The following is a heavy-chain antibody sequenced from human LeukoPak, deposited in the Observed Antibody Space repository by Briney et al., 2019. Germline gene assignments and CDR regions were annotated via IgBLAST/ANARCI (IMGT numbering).Heavy chain of an antibody. J-gene: IGHJ3*02. CDR3: ARVVYGSGLNAFDI. Sequence: ASVKVSCKASGYTFTIYDISWVRQATGQGLEWMGWVNPNSGTTGYAQKFQGRVTMTRNTSITTAYMELSSLRSEDTAVYYCARVVYGSGLNAFDIWGQGTMVTVSS. V-gene: IGHV1-8*01. CDR1: GYTFTIYD. D-gene: IGHD3-10*01. CDR2: VNPNSGTT.